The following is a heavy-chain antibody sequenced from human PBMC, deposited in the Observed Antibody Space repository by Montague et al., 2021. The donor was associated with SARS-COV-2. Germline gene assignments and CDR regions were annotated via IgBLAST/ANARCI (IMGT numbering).Heavy chain of an antibody. J-gene: IGHJ4*01. CDR3: ARLILVTSGGLSVSQYLDY. D-gene: IGHD3-16*01. Sequence: SETLSLTCAVSGDSINNNNWWSWVRQSPGKGLEWMGEIYQTGATNYNPSLKSRVTMSLDKSNNRFSLILTSVTAADTAVYYCARLILVTSGGLSVSQYLDYWGRGTPVTVSS. V-gene: IGHV4-4*02. CDR2: IYQTGAT. CDR1: GDSINNNNW.